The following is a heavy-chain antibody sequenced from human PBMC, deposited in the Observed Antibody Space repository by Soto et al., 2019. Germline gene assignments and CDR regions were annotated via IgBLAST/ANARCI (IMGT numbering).Heavy chain of an antibody. CDR3: ARGIHYDILTGYYKGYYYYYYMDV. CDR1: GYTFTSYD. D-gene: IGHD3-9*01. CDR2: MNPNSGNT. J-gene: IGHJ6*03. V-gene: IGHV1-8*01. Sequence: QVQLVQSGAEVKKPGASAKVSCKASGYTFTSYDINWVRQATGQGLEWMGWMNPNSGNTGYAQKFQGRVTMTRNTSISTAYMELSSLRSEDTAVYYCARGIHYDILTGYYKGYYYYYYMDVWGKGTTVTVSS.